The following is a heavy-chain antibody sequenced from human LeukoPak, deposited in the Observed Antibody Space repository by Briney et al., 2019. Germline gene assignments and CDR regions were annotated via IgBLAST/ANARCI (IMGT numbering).Heavy chain of an antibody. Sequence: SVKVSCKASGGTFSRYPINWVRQAPGQGLEWMGGIIPIFGTANYAQKFQGRVTITADESTSTAYMELSSLRSEDTAVYYCARVKCSSTSCYNYGMDVWGQGTTVTVSS. CDR2: IIPIFGTA. CDR3: ARVKCSSTSCYNYGMDV. CDR1: GGTFSRYP. D-gene: IGHD2-2*01. J-gene: IGHJ6*02. V-gene: IGHV1-69*13.